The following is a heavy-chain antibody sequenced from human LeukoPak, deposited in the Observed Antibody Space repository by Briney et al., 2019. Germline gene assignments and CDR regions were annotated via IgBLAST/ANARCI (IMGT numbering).Heavy chain of an antibody. V-gene: IGHV3-21*01. CDR3: ARDQEGPAAILEDAFDI. CDR2: ISSSSSYI. CDR1: GFTFSSYS. D-gene: IGHD2-2*02. Sequence: AGGSLRLSCAASGFTFSSYSMNWVRQAPGKGLEWVSSISSSSSYIYYADSVKGRFTISRDNAKSSLYLQMNSLRAEDTAAYYCARDQEGPAAILEDAFDIWGQGTMVTVSS. J-gene: IGHJ3*02.